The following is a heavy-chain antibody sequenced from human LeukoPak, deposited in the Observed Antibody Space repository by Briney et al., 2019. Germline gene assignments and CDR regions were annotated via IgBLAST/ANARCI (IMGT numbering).Heavy chain of an antibody. CDR2: IIPIFGTA. CDR3: ARGYCSSTSCRQLYYYYMDV. Sequence: GASVKVSCKASGGTFSSYAISWVRQAPGQGLEWMGGIIPIFGTANYAEKSQGRVTITTDESTSTAYMELSSLRSEDTALYYCARGYCSSTSCRQLYYYYMDVWGKGTTVTVSS. CDR1: GGTFSSYA. V-gene: IGHV1-69*05. D-gene: IGHD2-2*01. J-gene: IGHJ6*03.